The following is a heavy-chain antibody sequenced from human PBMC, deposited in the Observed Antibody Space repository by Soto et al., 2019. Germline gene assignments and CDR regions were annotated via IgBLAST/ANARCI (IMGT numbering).Heavy chain of an antibody. V-gene: IGHV1-2*04. CDR3: ARVRGYSSGWYGNLTESAYYYGMDV. CDR2: INPNSGGT. Sequence: ASVKVSCKASGYTFTGYYMHWVRQAPGQGLEWMGWINPNSGGTNYAQKFQGWVTMTRDTSISTAYMELSRLRSDDTAVYYCARVRGYSSGWYGNLTESAYYYGMDVWGQGTTVTVSS. J-gene: IGHJ6*02. D-gene: IGHD6-19*01. CDR1: GYTFTGYY.